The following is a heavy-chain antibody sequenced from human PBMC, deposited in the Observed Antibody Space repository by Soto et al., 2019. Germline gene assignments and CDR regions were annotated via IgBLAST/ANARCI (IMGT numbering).Heavy chain of an antibody. D-gene: IGHD6-6*01. V-gene: IGHV4-59*08. CDR1: GGSISTYY. J-gene: IGHJ3*02. Sequence: SETLSLTCTVSGGSISTYYWSWIRQPPGKGLEWIGYIYFTGTTNYNPSLKSRVTISLDTSRYQFSLKLSSMTAADTAVYYCARHRGSSSSIDIWGQGTMVTVSS. CDR3: ARHRGSSSSIDI. CDR2: IYFTGTT.